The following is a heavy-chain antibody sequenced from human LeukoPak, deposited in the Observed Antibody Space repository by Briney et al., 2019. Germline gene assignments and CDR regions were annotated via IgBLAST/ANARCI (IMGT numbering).Heavy chain of an antibody. D-gene: IGHD3-10*01. Sequence: GGSLRLSCAASGFMFSRYVMHWVRQAPGKGLEWVAGISNDGSSEHYAGSVRGRFTISRDNSKNTLDLQMNSLRAEDTAVYYCARTAIIYGSGTYYIDYWGQGTLVTVSS. V-gene: IGHV3-30-3*01. J-gene: IGHJ4*02. CDR1: GFMFSRYV. CDR3: ARTAIIYGSGTYYIDY. CDR2: ISNDGSSE.